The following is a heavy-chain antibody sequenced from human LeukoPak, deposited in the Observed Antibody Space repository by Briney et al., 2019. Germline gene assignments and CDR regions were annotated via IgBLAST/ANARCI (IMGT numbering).Heavy chain of an antibody. CDR1: GFTFSSSA. J-gene: IGHJ3*02. V-gene: IGHV3-66*01. CDR3: ARDMKVGATVGAFDI. D-gene: IGHD1-26*01. Sequence: PGGSLRLSCAASGFTFSSSAMSWVRQAPGKGLEWVSVIYSGGSTYYADSVKGRFTISRDNSKNTLYLQMNSLRAEDTAVYYCARDMKVGATVGAFDIWGQGTMVTVSS. CDR2: IYSGGST.